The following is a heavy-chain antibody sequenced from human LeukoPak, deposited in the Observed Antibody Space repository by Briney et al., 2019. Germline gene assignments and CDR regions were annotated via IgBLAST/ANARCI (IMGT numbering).Heavy chain of an antibody. CDR3: ARDKGPARGSHYYYYMDV. Sequence: ASVKVSCKASGYTFTSYYMHWVRQAPGQGLEWMGLINPSGGSTSYAQKFQGRVTMTRDTCTSTVYMELSSLRSEDTAVYYCARDKGPARGSHYYYYMDVWGKGTTVTVSS. CDR1: GYTFTSYY. D-gene: IGHD3-10*01. J-gene: IGHJ6*03. CDR2: INPSGGST. V-gene: IGHV1-46*01.